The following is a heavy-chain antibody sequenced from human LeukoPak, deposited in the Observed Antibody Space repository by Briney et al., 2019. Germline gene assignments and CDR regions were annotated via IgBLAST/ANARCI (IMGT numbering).Heavy chain of an antibody. CDR2: ISYDGSNK. Sequence: PGGSLRLSCAASGFTFSSYGMHWVRQAPGKGLEWVAVISYDGSNKYYADSVKGRFTISRDNSKNTLYLQMNSLRAEDTAVYYCANSRSYDAFGIWGQGTMVTVSS. CDR1: GFTFSSYG. J-gene: IGHJ3*02. CDR3: ANSRSYDAFGI. D-gene: IGHD1-26*01. V-gene: IGHV3-30*18.